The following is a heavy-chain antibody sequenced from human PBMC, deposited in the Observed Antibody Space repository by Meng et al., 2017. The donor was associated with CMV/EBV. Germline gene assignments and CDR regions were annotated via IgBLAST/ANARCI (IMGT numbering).Heavy chain of an antibody. D-gene: IGHD3-3*01. CDR1: GGSISSYY. CDR3: ARDVTIFGTRRGMDV. J-gene: IGHJ6*02. CDR2: IYYSGST. Sequence: SETLSLTCTVSGGSISSYYWSWIRQPPGKGLEWIGYIYYSGSTNYNPSLKSRVTISVDTSKNQFSLKLSSVNAADTAVYYCARDVTIFGTRRGMDVWGQGTTVTVSS. V-gene: IGHV4-59*01.